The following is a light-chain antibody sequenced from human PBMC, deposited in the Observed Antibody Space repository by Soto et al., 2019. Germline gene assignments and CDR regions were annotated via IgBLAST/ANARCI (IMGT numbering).Light chain of an antibody. V-gene: IGKV3-20*01. CDR1: QSVSSSY. Sequence: EIVLTQSPGTLSLSPGERATLYCRASQSVSSSYLAWYQQKPGQAPRLLNYGASSRATGIPDRFSGSGSGTDLTITISRLEPEDFAVYYCQQYGSSPPYTFGQGTKLQSK. CDR3: QQYGSSPPYT. CDR2: GAS. J-gene: IGKJ2*01.